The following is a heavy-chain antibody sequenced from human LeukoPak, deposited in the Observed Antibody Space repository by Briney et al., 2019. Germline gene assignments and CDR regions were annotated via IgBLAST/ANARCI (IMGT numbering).Heavy chain of an antibody. V-gene: IGHV3-48*04. J-gene: IGHJ4*02. CDR2: ISSSGSTI. Sequence: GGSLRLSCAASGFTFSSYSMNWVRQAPGKGLEWVSYISSSGSTIYYADSVKGRFTISRDNAKNSLYLQMNSLRAEDTAVYYCAKFTGYSYGNSDYWGQGNLVTVSS. D-gene: IGHD5-18*01. CDR1: GFTFSSYS. CDR3: AKFTGYSYGNSDY.